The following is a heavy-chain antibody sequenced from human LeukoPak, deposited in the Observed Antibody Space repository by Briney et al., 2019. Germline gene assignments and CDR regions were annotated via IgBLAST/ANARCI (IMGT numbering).Heavy chain of an antibody. D-gene: IGHD2/OR15-2a*01. J-gene: IGHJ4*02. CDR2: INSDGSWT. V-gene: IGHV3-74*01. CDR3: VSFYETY. CDR1: GNYW. Sequence: GGSLRLSCAASGNYWMHWVRQVPGKGLVWVSHINSDGSWTSYADSVKGRFTISKDNAKNTVYLQMNSLRAEDTTVYYCVSFYETYWGRGTLVTVSS.